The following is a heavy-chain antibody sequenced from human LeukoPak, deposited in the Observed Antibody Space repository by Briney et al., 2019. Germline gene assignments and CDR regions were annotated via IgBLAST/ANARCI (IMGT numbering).Heavy chain of an antibody. D-gene: IGHD2-15*01. CDR3: AKDLGRYCSGGSCYFFDY. V-gene: IGHV3-33*06. CDR1: GFTFSSYG. J-gene: IGHJ4*02. Sequence: PGRSLRLSCAASGFTFSSYGMHLVRQAPGKGLEWVAVIWYDGSNKYYADSVKGRFTISRDNSKNTLYLQMNSLRAEDTAVYYCAKDLGRYCSGGSCYFFDYWGQGTLVTVSS. CDR2: IWYDGSNK.